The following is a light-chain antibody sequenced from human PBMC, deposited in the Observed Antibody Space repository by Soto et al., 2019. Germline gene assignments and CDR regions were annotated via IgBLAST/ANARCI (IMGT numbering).Light chain of an antibody. CDR2: GAS. Sequence: EIVMTQSPVTLPVSPGERATLSCRASQSVSFNLAWYQQKPGQTPRLLIYGASTRGTGIPDRISGSGSGTEFNLTISSLQSEDFAVYYCQQYSDWPLTFGGGTKVDI. CDR1: QSVSFN. V-gene: IGKV3-15*01. J-gene: IGKJ4*02. CDR3: QQYSDWPLT.